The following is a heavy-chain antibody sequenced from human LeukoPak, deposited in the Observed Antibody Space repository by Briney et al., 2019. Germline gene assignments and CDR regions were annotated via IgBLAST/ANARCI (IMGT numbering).Heavy chain of an antibody. CDR3: AKDGQYSSSSPYYFDY. Sequence: GGSLRLSCAASGFTFSSYAMTWVRQAPGKGLEWVSGISGSGGNTYYTDSVRGRLSISRDNSKNTLYLQMNSLRAEDTAVYYCAKDGQYSSSSPYYFDYWGQGTLVTVSS. CDR1: GFTFSSYA. D-gene: IGHD6-6*01. J-gene: IGHJ4*02. V-gene: IGHV3-23*01. CDR2: ISGSGGNT.